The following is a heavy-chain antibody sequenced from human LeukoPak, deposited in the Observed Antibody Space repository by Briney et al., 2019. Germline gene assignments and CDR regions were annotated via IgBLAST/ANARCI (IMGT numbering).Heavy chain of an antibody. V-gene: IGHV3-23*01. CDR2: ITCNSGLI. Sequence: PGGSLRLSCAVSGFTFGIYDMNWVRQAPGKGLEWVSVITCNSGLIDYADPVKGRFTISRDNHRNTLYLQMTTLRAEATAIYFCAKDRTTDGFYSIDYWGQGVLVTVSS. D-gene: IGHD2/OR15-2a*01. CDR1: GFTFGIYD. CDR3: AKDRTTDGFYSIDY. J-gene: IGHJ4*02.